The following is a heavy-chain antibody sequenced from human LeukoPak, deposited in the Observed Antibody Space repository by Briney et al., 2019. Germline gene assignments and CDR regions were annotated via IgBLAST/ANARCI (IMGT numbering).Heavy chain of an antibody. CDR1: GFTFSSYW. D-gene: IGHD2-15*01. V-gene: IGHV3-7*03. Sequence: GGSLRLSCAASGFTFSSYWMSWVRQAPGKGLEWVANIKQDGSEKYYVDSVKGRFTISRDNAKNTLYLQMNSLRAEDTAVYYCAKVGCSGGSCYSPEYFQHWGQGTLVTVSS. J-gene: IGHJ1*01. CDR2: IKQDGSEK. CDR3: AKVGCSGGSCYSPEYFQH.